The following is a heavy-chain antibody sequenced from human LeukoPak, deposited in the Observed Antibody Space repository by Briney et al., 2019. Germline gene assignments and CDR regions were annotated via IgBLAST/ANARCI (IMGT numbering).Heavy chain of an antibody. CDR1: GFTFSAYG. D-gene: IGHD3-22*01. CDR3: AKEGYDSSGYYSSFDY. V-gene: IGHV3-33*06. J-gene: IGHJ4*02. Sequence: GGSLRLSCAASGFTFSAYGMHWVRQAPGKGVEGVAVIWDDGSNKYYADSVKGRFTISRDNSKNTLYLRMDSLRAEDTAVYYCAKEGYDSSGYYSSFDYWGQGTLVTVSS. CDR2: IWDDGSNK.